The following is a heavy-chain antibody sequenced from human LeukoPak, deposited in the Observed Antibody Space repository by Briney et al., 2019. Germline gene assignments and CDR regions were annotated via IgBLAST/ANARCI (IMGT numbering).Heavy chain of an antibody. J-gene: IGHJ5*02. CDR1: GGTFDNTA. CDR3: AQVDHDRAPYSQRGPQNWFDP. D-gene: IGHD2-21*01. V-gene: IGHV1-69*04. CDR2: IFFTLGSG. Sequence: SVKVSCKASGGTFDNTAVNWLRQAPGQGLEWMGRIFFTLGSGTYAQKLQGRIKISADRDTNTAYMELTNLTPEDTATYYRAQVDHDRAPYSQRGPQNWFDPWGQGTRVTVSS.